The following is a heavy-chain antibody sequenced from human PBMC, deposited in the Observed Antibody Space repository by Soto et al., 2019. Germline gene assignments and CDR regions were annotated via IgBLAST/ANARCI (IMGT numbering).Heavy chain of an antibody. CDR2: IYYSGST. CDR1: GGSISSYY. J-gene: IGHJ4*02. D-gene: IGHD4-4*01. CDR3: ARGETTHRLDY. Sequence: SETLSLTCTVSGGSISSYYWSWIRQPPGKGLEWIGYIYYSGSTNYNPSLKSRVTISVDTSKNQFSLKLSSVTAADTAVYYCARGETTHRLDYWGQGTLVTVSS. V-gene: IGHV4-59*01.